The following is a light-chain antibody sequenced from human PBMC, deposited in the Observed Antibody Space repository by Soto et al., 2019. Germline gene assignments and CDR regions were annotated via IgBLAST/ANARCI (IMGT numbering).Light chain of an antibody. V-gene: IGKV3-20*01. J-gene: IGKJ1*01. CDR3: HQYGSSRWT. Sequence: EIVLTQSPGPLSLSPVGNSDLSCPSTESVSDNFLAWYQQKPGQAPRLLIYAASSRATGIPDRFSGSGSGTDFTLTISRLEPEDFGVYYCHQYGSSRWTFGQGTKVDNK. CDR2: AAS. CDR1: ESVSDNF.